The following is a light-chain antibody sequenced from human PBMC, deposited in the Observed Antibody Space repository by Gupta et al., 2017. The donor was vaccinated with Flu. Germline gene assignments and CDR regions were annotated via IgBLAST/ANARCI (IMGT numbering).Light chain of an antibody. CDR1: RSNIGVNC. CDR2: SSD. J-gene: IGLJ1*01. V-gene: IGLV1-44*01. CDR3: AAWDDSRNVYV. Sequence: QSVMTQPPSASRSPGERVTISCSGCRSNIGVNCVNRYQHLPGTSPKLLIFSSDQRPSGAPDQFSGSKSGTSAFLAISGLQSEDEADYYCAAWDDSRNVYVFGTGTKVTVL.